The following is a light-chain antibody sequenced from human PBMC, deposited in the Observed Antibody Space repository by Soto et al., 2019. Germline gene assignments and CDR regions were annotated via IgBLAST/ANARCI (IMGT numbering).Light chain of an antibody. CDR2: GNS. CDR3: QYYDSSLSGSVV. Sequence: QSVLTQPPSVSGAPGQRVTISCTGSSSHIGAGYDVHWYQQLPGTAPKLLIYGNSNRPSGVPDRFSGSKSGTSASLAITGLQAEDEADYYCQYYDSSLSGSVVFGGGTKLTVL. V-gene: IGLV1-40*01. CDR1: SSHIGAGYD. J-gene: IGLJ2*01.